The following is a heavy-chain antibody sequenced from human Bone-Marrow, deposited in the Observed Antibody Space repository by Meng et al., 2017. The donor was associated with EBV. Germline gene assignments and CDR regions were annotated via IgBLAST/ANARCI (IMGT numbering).Heavy chain of an antibody. J-gene: IGHJ5*01. CDR1: GCTFSDYY. V-gene: IGHV3-11*01. CDR2: ISRGGTSV. Sequence: VNLVESRGNLVKPGGSMRLSCAASGCTFSDYYISWIRQAPGKGLEWVSHISRGGTSVYYADAVKGRFTVARDNAKNSLYLQMIGLSGDDTAVYFCVRGRMGYVTSWYDSWGQGTLVTVSS. CDR3: VRGRMGYVTSWYDS. D-gene: IGHD3-16*01.